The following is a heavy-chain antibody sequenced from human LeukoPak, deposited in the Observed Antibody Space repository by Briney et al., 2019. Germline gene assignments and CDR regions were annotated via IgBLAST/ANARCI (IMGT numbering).Heavy chain of an antibody. CDR1: GYSFTSYW. CDR3: AKHRSSSSSSWFDP. D-gene: IGHD6-6*01. J-gene: IGHJ5*02. CDR2: IYPGDSDT. V-gene: IGHV5-51*01. Sequence: GESLKISGKGSGYSFTSYWIGWVRQMPGKGLEWMGIIYPGDSDTRYSPSFQGQVTISADKSISTAYLQWSSLKASDTAIYYCAKHRSSSSSSWFDPWGQGTLVTVSS.